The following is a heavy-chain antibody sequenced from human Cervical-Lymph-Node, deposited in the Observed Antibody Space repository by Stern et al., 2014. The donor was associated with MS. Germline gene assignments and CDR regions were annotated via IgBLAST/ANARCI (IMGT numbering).Heavy chain of an antibody. CDR2: INPNTGGT. D-gene: IGHD3-3*01. CDR3: ARDQRGITIFGVVTDYYYLGMDV. Sequence: VQLVESGAEVKKPGASVKVSCKTSGYIFTGDYIHWVRQAPGQGLEWKAWINPNTGGTKYAQKFQGRVTMSRDTSISTAYVELSSLTSDDTAVYYCARDQRGITIFGVVTDYYYLGMDVWGQGTTVTVSS. J-gene: IGHJ6*02. V-gene: IGHV1-2*02. CDR1: GYIFTGDY.